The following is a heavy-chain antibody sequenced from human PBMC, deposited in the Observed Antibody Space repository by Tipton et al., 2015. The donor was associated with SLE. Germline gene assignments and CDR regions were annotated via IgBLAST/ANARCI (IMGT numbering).Heavy chain of an antibody. CDR3: ARGYGDFNWFDP. Sequence: TLSLTCTVSGVSISRYSWCWVRQPPGKGLEWIGCFFYSGDSNYNSSLESRLTISVDASKNQFSLKLSSVTAADTAVYYCARGYGDFNWFDPWGQGILVTVSS. J-gene: IGHJ5*02. CDR1: GVSISRYS. D-gene: IGHD4-17*01. CDR2: FFYSGDS. V-gene: IGHV4-59*01.